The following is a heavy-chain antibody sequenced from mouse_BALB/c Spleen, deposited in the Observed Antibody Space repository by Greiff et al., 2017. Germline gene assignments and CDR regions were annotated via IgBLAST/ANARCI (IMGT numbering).Heavy chain of an antibody. CDR3: ARGYDGYPGWFAD. V-gene: IGHV5-6-5*01. CDR2: ISSGGST. Sequence: EVKVVESGGGLVKPGGSLKLSCAASGFTFSSYAMSWVRQTPEKRLEWVASISSGGSTYYPDSVKGRFTISRDNARNILYLQMSSLRSEDTAMYYCARGYDGYPGWFADWGEGTLVTVSA. J-gene: IGHJ3*01. CDR1: GFTFSSYA. D-gene: IGHD2-3*01.